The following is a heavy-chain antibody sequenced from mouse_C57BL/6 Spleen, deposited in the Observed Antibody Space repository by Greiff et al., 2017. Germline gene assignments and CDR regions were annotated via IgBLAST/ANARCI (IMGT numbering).Heavy chain of an antibody. CDR3: ARRWGPFDY. J-gene: IGHJ2*01. CDR1: GYTFTSYW. CDR2: IDPSDSYT. V-gene: IGHV1-50*01. Sequence: QVQLQQPGAELVKPGASVKLSCKASGYTFTSYWMQWVKQRPGQGLEWIGEIDPSDSYTNYNQKFKGKATLTVDTSSSTAYMQLSSLTSEDSAVYYCARRWGPFDYWGQGTTLTVSS. D-gene: IGHD1-1*02.